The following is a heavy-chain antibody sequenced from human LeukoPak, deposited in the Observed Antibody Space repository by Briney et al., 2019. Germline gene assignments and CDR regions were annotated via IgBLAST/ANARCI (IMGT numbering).Heavy chain of an antibody. Sequence: ETLSLTCTVSGGSISSYYWSWVRQAPGEGLEWISAISGSGAKTYYADSVKGRFTISRDNSKNTLYLQMHNLGAEDTALYYCAKDPRPYYYGSSGYYFDYWGQGTLVTVSS. J-gene: IGHJ4*02. D-gene: IGHD3-22*01. V-gene: IGHV3-23*01. CDR1: GGSISSYY. CDR2: ISGSGAKT. CDR3: AKDPRPYYYGSSGYYFDY.